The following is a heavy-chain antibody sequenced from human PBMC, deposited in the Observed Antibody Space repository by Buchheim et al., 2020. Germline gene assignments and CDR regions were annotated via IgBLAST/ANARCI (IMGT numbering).Heavy chain of an antibody. CDR1: GFTFSNYG. CDR3: AKDHRFDYYGSRTYSGGYLDY. Sequence: QVQLVESGGGVVQPGRSLRLSCAASGFTFSNYGMHWVRQAPGKGLEWVAFIRFDGSNKNYADSVKGRFTISRDNSKNTQYLQMNILRAEDTAMYYCAKDHRFDYYGSRTYSGGYLDYWGQGIL. V-gene: IGHV3-30*02. CDR2: IRFDGSNK. D-gene: IGHD3-10*01. J-gene: IGHJ4*02.